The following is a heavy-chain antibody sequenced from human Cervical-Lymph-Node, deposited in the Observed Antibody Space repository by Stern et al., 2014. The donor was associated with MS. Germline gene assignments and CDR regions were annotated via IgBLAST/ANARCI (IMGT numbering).Heavy chain of an antibody. CDR2: IYHSGST. CDR3: ARGGVIYTQDRNGFDV. V-gene: IGHV4-30-2*01. Sequence: VQLVESGSGQAKPSQTLSLTCAVSGGSISSGGSSWNWIRQPPGKGLEWIGFIYHSGSTYYNPSLKGRVFQPVDKSKNQFALNLRSVTAADTAVYYCARGGVIYTQDRNGFDVWGQGTMVTVSS. CDR1: GGSISSGGSS. D-gene: IGHD2-21*01. J-gene: IGHJ3*01.